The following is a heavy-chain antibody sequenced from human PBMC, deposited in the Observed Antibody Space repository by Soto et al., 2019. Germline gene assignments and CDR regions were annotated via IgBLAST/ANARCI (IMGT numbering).Heavy chain of an antibody. V-gene: IGHV1-3*01. CDR2: INAGNGNT. CDR3: ARTQNWNYQDYMDV. CDR1: GYTFNTYG. Sequence: GASVKVSCKASGYTFNTYGLSWVRQAPGQGLEWMGWINAGNGNTNYSQKFQGRVTITRDTSASTAYMELSSLRSEDTAVYYCARTQNWNYQDYMDVWGTGTTVTVSS. J-gene: IGHJ6*03. D-gene: IGHD1-7*01.